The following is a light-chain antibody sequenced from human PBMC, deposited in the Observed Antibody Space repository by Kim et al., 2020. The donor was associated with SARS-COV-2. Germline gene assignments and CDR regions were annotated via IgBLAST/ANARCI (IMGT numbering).Light chain of an antibody. CDR3: QQSYSTPLHT. CDR1: QNIGTY. CDR2: AAS. Sequence: ASVGYRVTFPCRANQNIGTYLNWYQHKAGKAPQLLIYAASSLRSGVPSRFSGSGSGTDFTLTISSLQPDDFATYYCQQSYSTPLHTFGQGTKLEI. V-gene: IGKV1-39*01. J-gene: IGKJ2*01.